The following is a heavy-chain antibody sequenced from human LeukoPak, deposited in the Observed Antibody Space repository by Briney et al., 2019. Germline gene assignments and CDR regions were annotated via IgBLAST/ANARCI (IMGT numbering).Heavy chain of an antibody. V-gene: IGHV3-21*04. Sequence: GGSLRLSCAGSGFTFESFTMTWVRQAPGKGLEWVSLISDTGRDINYADSVRGRFTISRDNTKNSLFLQMDSLRVEDTAIYYCAKGLFSAYDKYLDSWGQGTLVTVSS. CDR2: ISDTGRDI. J-gene: IGHJ4*02. CDR3: AKGLFSAYDKYLDS. CDR1: GFTFESFT. D-gene: IGHD5-12*01.